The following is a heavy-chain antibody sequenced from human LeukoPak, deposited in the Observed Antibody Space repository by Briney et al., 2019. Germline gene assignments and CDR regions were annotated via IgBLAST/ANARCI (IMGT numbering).Heavy chain of an antibody. Sequence: SVKVSCKASGGTFSSYAISWVRQAPGQGLEWMGRIIPILGIANYAQKFQGRVTITADKSTSTAYMELSSLRSEDTAVYYCAREDYDYVWGSYRYFDYWGQGTLVTVSS. J-gene: IGHJ4*02. CDR1: GGTFSSYA. CDR2: IIPILGIA. V-gene: IGHV1-69*04. CDR3: AREDYDYVWGSYRYFDY. D-gene: IGHD3-16*02.